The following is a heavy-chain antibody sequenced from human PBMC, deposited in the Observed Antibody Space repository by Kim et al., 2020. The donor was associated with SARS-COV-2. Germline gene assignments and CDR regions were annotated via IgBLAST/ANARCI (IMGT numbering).Heavy chain of an antibody. J-gene: IGHJ5*02. CDR1: GGSFSGYY. Sequence: SETLSLTCAVYGGSFSGYYWSWIRQPPGKGLEWIGEINHSGSTNYNPSLKSRVTISVDTSKNQFSLKLSSVTAADTAVYYCARDRLRYRSGGFDPWGQGTLFTVSS. V-gene: IGHV4-34*01. CDR2: INHSGST. CDR3: ARDRLRYRSGGFDP. D-gene: IGHD3-9*01.